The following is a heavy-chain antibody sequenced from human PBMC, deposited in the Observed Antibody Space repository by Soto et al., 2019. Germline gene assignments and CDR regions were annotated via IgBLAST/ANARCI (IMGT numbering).Heavy chain of an antibody. V-gene: IGHV1-69*13. CDR2: IIPIFGTA. J-gene: IGHJ3*02. D-gene: IGHD2-8*01. CDR3: ASPAGSLYCTNGVCYDAFDI. CDR1: GGTFSSYA. Sequence: ASVKVSCKASGGTFSSYAISWVRQAPGQGLEWMGGIIPIFGTANYAQKFQGRVTITADESTSTAYMELSSLRSEDTAVYYCASPAGSLYCTNGVCYDAFDIWGQGTMVTVSS.